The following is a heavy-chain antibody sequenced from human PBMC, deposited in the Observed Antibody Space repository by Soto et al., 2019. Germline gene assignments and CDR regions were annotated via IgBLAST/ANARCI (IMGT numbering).Heavy chain of an antibody. V-gene: IGHV4-31*11. D-gene: IGHD2-8*01. J-gene: IGHJ4*02. CDR3: ASGTKAPGDY. Sequence: SLSRSGAVSGGSISSGGYYWSWIRQHPGKGLEWIGYIYYSGSTYYNPSLKSRVTISVDTSKNQFSLKLSSVTAADTAVYYCASGTKAPGDYWGQGTLVTVSS. CDR1: GGSISSGGYY. CDR2: IYYSGST.